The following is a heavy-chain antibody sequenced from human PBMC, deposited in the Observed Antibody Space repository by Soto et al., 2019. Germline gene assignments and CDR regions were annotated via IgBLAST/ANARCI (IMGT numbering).Heavy chain of an antibody. Sequence: GGSLRLSCAASGFTFSDYSMNWVRQAPGKGLEWVSSIGGGGGGTYYADSVKGRFTISRDDSKNTLYLQMNNLRAEDTAVYYCAKDYVYWGQGTLVTVSS. D-gene: IGHD3-10*02. CDR1: GFTFSDYS. V-gene: IGHV3-23*01. CDR3: AKDYVY. CDR2: IGGGGGGT. J-gene: IGHJ4*02.